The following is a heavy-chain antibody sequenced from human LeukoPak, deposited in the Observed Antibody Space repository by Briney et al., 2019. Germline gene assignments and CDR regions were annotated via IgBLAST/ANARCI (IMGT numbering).Heavy chain of an antibody. J-gene: IGHJ4*02. CDR2: IHDNGDS. Sequence: PSETLSLNCTVSGGSISGYFWSWLRQPAGKGLEWIGRIHDNGDSNHNPSLKSRVTMALDTSGNQVSLKLTSVTAADTAVYYCARAASGCGGTCPSDHWGPGTLVTVSS. V-gene: IGHV4-4*07. D-gene: IGHD2-15*01. CDR3: ARAASGCGGTCPSDH. CDR1: GGSISGYF.